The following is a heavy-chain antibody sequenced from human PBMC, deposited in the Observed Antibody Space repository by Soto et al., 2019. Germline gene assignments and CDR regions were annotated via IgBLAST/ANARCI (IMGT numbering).Heavy chain of an antibody. Sequence: QVQLVQSGSEVKKPGASVKVSCKASGYTFTGYYMHWVRQAPGQRLEWIGWINLNSGGTNYAQKFQGWVTMTSDTCLRTAYMEVSRLRSDDTDVYSWARDGALRFLEWSYGIDPWGQGTTVTVSS. V-gene: IGHV1-2*04. J-gene: IGHJ6*02. D-gene: IGHD3-3*01. CDR3: ARDGALRFLEWSYGIDP. CDR2: INLNSGGT. CDR1: GYTFTGYY.